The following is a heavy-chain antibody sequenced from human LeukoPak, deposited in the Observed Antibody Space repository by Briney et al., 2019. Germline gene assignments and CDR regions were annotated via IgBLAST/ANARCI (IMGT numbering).Heavy chain of an antibody. CDR2: INPNSGGT. V-gene: IGHV1-2*02. J-gene: IGHJ4*02. CDR1: GYTFTGYY. D-gene: IGHD2-2*01. CDR3: VRDRTKYCSSTSCPLDY. Sequence: ASVKVSCKASGYTFTGYYMHWVRQAPGQGLEWMGWINPNSGGTNYAQKFQGRVTMTRDTSISTAYMELSRLRSDDTAVYYCVRDRTKYCSSTSCPLDYWGQGTLVTVSS.